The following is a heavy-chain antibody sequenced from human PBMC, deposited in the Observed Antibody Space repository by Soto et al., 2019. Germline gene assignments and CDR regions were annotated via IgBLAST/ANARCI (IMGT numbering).Heavy chain of an antibody. J-gene: IGHJ5*02. D-gene: IGHD6-13*01. V-gene: IGHV3-23*01. CDR1: GFTFSSYA. Sequence: GGSLRLFCAASGFTFSSYAMSLVRQAPGKGLEWVSAITGSGGATYYADSVKSRVTISVDTSKNQVSLKLSSVTAADTAVYSCARGRAAAGTRWFDPWGQGTLVTVSS. CDR3: ARGRAAAGTRWFDP. CDR2: ITGSGGAT.